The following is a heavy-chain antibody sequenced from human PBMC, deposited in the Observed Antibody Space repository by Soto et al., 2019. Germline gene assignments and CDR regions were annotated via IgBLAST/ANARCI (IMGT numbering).Heavy chain of an antibody. CDR2: ISDYNGNT. V-gene: IGHV1-18*04. J-gene: IGHJ3*02. CDR3: AREGYYSDSCGNPYTFDI. CDR1: GSTFTSYG. D-gene: IGHD3-22*01. Sequence: ASVKVSCKASGSTFTSYGISWVRQAPGQGLEWMGWISDYNGNTNYAQKLQGRVTMTTDTSTSTAYMELRILRSDDTAVYYCAREGYYSDSCGNPYTFDIWGQGTTVTVSS.